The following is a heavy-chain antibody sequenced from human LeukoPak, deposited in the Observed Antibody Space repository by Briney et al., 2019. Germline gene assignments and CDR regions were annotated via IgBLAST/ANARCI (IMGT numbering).Heavy chain of an antibody. Sequence: ASVKVSCKASGYTFTEYYMHWVRQAPGQGLEWMGWLNSNSGDTNYAQKFQGRVSMTRDTSISTAYMDLSDLRSDDTAVYYCARNDWNDPWFDPWGQGTLVTVSS. V-gene: IGHV1-2*02. CDR3: ARNDWNDPWFDP. D-gene: IGHD1-1*01. CDR1: GYTFTEYY. J-gene: IGHJ5*02. CDR2: LNSNSGDT.